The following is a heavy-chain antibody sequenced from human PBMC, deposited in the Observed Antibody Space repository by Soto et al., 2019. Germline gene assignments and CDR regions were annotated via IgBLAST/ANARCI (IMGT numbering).Heavy chain of an antibody. CDR1: GYSVTSYW. CDR2: IDPSDSYT. Sequence: PGEALKISCKGSGYSVTSYWISWVRQMPGKGLEWMGRIDPSDSYTNYSPSFQGHVTISADKSISTAYLQWSSLKASDTAMYYCARWSGSSIVATIDYYSSGMDVWGQGTTVTVSS. CDR3: ARWSGSSIVATIDYYSSGMDV. D-gene: IGHD5-12*01. J-gene: IGHJ6*02. V-gene: IGHV5-10-1*01.